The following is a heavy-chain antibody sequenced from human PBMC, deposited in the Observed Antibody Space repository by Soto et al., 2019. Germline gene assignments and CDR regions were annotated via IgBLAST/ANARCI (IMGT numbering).Heavy chain of an antibody. CDR2: IKQDGSEK. Sequence: GGSLRLSCAASGFTFSSYWMSWVRQAPGKGLEWVANIKQDGSEKYYVDSVKGRFTISRDNAKNSLYLQMNSLRAEDTAVYYCARIASMITFGGVIVVPIHYFDYWGQGTLVTVSS. CDR1: GFTFSSYW. V-gene: IGHV3-7*01. D-gene: IGHD3-16*02. J-gene: IGHJ4*02. CDR3: ARIASMITFGGVIVVPIHYFDY.